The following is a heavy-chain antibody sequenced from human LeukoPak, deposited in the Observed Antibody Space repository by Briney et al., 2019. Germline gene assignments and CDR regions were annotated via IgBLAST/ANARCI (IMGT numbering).Heavy chain of an antibody. D-gene: IGHD2-15*01. Sequence: GGSLRLSCAASGFTFDVYGMSWVRQAPGKGLKWVSAISGSGGSTYYADSVKGRITISRDNSENTLYLQMNSLRAEDTAVYYCAKGVGYCSGGSCQQFDYWGQGTLVTVSS. CDR3: AKGVGYCSGGSCQQFDY. J-gene: IGHJ4*02. CDR1: GFTFDVYG. CDR2: ISGSGGST. V-gene: IGHV3-23*01.